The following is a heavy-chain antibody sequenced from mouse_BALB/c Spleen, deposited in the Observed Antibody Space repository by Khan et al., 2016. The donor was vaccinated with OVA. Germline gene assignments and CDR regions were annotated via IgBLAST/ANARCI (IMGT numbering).Heavy chain of an antibody. CDR1: GFTFTNYG. CDR2: INTYTGEP. V-gene: IGHV9-3-1*01. J-gene: IGHJ4*01. CDR3: ARVGYNGTMDF. D-gene: IGHD2-14*01. Sequence: QIQWVQSGPELKKPGETVQISCKASGFTFTNYGMNWVRQAPGKGLKWMGWINTYTGEPTFTDDFKGRFAFSLETSASTAYLQINSLKNEDTATYFCARVGYNGTMDFWGQGTSVTVSS.